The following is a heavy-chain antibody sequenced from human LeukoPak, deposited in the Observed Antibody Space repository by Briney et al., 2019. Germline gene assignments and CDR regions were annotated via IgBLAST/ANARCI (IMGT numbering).Heavy chain of an antibody. J-gene: IGHJ6*02. D-gene: IGHD3-22*01. Sequence: SVKVSCKASGGTFSSYAISWVRQAPGQGLEWMGRIIPILGIANYAQKFQGSVTITADKSTSTAYMELSSLRSENTAVYYCARMYYYDSSGYEVYYYGMDVWGQGTTVTVSS. CDR1: GGTFSSYA. CDR3: ARMYYYDSSGYEVYYYGMDV. V-gene: IGHV1-69*04. CDR2: IIPILGIA.